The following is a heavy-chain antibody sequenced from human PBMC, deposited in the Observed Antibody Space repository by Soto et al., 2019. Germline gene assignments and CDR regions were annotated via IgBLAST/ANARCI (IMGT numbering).Heavy chain of an antibody. J-gene: IGHJ4*02. D-gene: IGHD3-10*01. CDR3: ARDLMTYGSGSYNPSGY. Sequence: LRLSCAASGFTFSSYAMHWVRQAPGKGLEWVAVISYDGSNKYYADSVKGRFTISRDNSKNTLYLQMNSLRAEDTAVYYCARDLMTYGSGSYNPSGYWGQGTLVTVSS. CDR2: ISYDGSNK. V-gene: IGHV3-30-3*01. CDR1: GFTFSSYA.